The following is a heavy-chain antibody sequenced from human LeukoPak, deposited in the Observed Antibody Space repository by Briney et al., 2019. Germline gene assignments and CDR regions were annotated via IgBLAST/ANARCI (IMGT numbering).Heavy chain of an antibody. J-gene: IGHJ3*02. CDR1: GYTFTGYY. CDR2: INPNSGGT. CDR3: ARGGYSYGFRFAFDI. Sequence: ASVKVSCKASGYTFTGYYMHWVRQAPGQGLEWMGWINPNSGGTNYAQKFQGRVTMTRDTSISTAYMELSRLRSDDTAVYYCARGGYSYGFRFAFDIWGQGAMSPSLQ. V-gene: IGHV1-2*02. D-gene: IGHD5-18*01.